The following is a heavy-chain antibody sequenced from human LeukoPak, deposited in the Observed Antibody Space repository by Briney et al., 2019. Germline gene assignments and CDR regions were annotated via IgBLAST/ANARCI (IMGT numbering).Heavy chain of an antibody. CDR3: ARVLVTSAGPFDY. CDR1: GVSISSSNW. D-gene: IGHD2-21*02. J-gene: IGHJ4*02. CDR2: IYHSGST. Sequence: SGTLSLTCAVSGVSISSSNWWSWVRQPPGKGLEWIGEIYHSGSTNYNPSLKSRVTISVDKSKNQFSLKLSSVTAADTAVYYCARVLVTSAGPFDYWGQGTLVTVSS. V-gene: IGHV4-4*02.